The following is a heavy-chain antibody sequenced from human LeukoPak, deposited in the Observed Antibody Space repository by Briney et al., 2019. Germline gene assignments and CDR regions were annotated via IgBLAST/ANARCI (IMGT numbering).Heavy chain of an antibody. D-gene: IGHD4-17*01. CDR2: ISGSGDST. CDR3: ARASYDFGDYYAFDI. J-gene: IGHJ3*02. CDR1: GFTFSNYA. Sequence: GGSLRLSCAASGFTFSNYAMRWVRQAPGKGLEWVSGISGSGDSTYYADSVKGRFTISRDNSKSTLYLQMNSLRAEDTAVYFCARASYDFGDYYAFDIWGQGTMVTVSS. V-gene: IGHV3-23*01.